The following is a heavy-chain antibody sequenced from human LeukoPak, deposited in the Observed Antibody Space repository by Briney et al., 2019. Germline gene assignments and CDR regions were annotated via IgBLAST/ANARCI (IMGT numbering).Heavy chain of an antibody. D-gene: IGHD2/OR15-2a*01. CDR2: IYASGGT. CDR1: GGSIDDYW. CDR3: ARHGKGVTYFYAFDI. Sequence: PSETLSLTCTVSGGSIDDYWWSWIRQPPGKGLEWIAYIYASGGTNSNPSLESRVTISADTSKNQFSLALSSVTAADTAVYYRARHGKGVTYFYAFDIWGQGTMVTVSP. V-gene: IGHV4-4*09. J-gene: IGHJ3*02.